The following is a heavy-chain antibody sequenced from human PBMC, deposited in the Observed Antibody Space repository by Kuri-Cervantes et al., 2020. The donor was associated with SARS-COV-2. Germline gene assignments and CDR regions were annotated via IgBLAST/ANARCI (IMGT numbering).Heavy chain of an antibody. CDR2: INHSGST. CDR1: GFTFSSYW. Sequence: GSLRLSCAASGFTFSSYWMHWVRQAPGKGLEWIGEINHSGSTNYNPSLKSRVTISVDTSKNQFSLKLSSVTAADTAVYYCARHRSPGTFYTSFFDYWGQGTLVTVSS. V-gene: IGHV4-34*01. CDR3: ARHRSPGTFYTSFFDY. J-gene: IGHJ4*02. D-gene: IGHD1-14*01.